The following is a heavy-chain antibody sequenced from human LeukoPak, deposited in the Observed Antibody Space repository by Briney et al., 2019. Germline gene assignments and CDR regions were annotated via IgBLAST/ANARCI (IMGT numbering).Heavy chain of an antibody. Sequence: SETLFLTCTVSGGSISSSSYYWGWIRQPPGKGLEWIGSIYYSGSTYYNPSLKSRVTISVDTSKNQFSLKLSSVTAADTAVYYCARRPLGYCSSTSCSPTPFDYWGQGTLVTVSS. V-gene: IGHV4-39*01. CDR3: ARRPLGYCSSTSCSPTPFDY. D-gene: IGHD2-2*01. CDR2: IYYSGST. CDR1: GGSISSSSYY. J-gene: IGHJ4*02.